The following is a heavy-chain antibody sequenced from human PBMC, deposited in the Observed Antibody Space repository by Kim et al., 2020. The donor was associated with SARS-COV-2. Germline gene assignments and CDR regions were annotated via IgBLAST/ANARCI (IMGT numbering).Heavy chain of an antibody. CDR3: ARPSSSHFDF. CDR1: GFIFRNFG. J-gene: IGHJ4*02. V-gene: IGHV3-33*01. CDR2: ISNDGTIT. D-gene: IGHD3-10*01. Sequence: GGSLRLSCAASGFIFRNFGMHWVRQAPGKGLEWVAFISNDGTITIYADSVQGRFTISRDYSENTLYLQMDSLSAGGTAVYYCARPSSSHFDFWGQGTLVT.